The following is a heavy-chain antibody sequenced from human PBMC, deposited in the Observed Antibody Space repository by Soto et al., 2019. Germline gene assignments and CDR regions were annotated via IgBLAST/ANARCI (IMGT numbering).Heavy chain of an antibody. CDR3: ARVYYGSGSLYYFDY. CDR2: IYDSGTT. Sequence: PSETLSLTCTVSGGSISSGDYYWSWIRQPPGEGLEWIGYIYDSGTTYYNPSLKSRVTISVDTSKNQFSLKLTSVTAADTAVYYCARVYYGSGSLYYFDYWGQGTLVTVSS. CDR1: GGSISSGDYY. J-gene: IGHJ4*02. D-gene: IGHD3-10*01. V-gene: IGHV4-30-4*01.